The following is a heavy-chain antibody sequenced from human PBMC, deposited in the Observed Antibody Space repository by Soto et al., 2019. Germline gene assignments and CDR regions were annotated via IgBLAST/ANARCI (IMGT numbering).Heavy chain of an antibody. CDR2: INSDGNIT. CDR3: VRDTQVLLYLGGVSPYYYGMDV. V-gene: IGHV3-74*01. D-gene: IGHD3-3*01. Sequence: EVQLVESGGGLVQPGGSLRLSCAASGFTFSSYWMHWVRQAPGKGLVWVSRINSDGNITSYADSVKGRFTISRYNAKNTLYLQMNSLRAEDTAVYYCVRDTQVLLYLGGVSPYYYGMDVWGQGTTVTVSS. J-gene: IGHJ6*02. CDR1: GFTFSSYW.